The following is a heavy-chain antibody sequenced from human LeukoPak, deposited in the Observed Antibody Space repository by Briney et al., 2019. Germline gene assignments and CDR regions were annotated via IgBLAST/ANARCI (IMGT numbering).Heavy chain of an antibody. D-gene: IGHD5-12*01. CDR3: AKDIYRRLASSSGYDLRWLGAFDI. V-gene: IGHV3-43*02. CDR2: ISGDGGST. Sequence: GGSLRLSCAASGFTFDDFAMHWVRQAPGKGLEWVSLISGDGGSTYYADSVKGRFTISRDNSKNSLYLQMNSLRTEDTALYYCAKDIYRRLASSSGYDLRWLGAFDIWGQGTMVTVSS. J-gene: IGHJ3*02. CDR1: GFTFDDFA.